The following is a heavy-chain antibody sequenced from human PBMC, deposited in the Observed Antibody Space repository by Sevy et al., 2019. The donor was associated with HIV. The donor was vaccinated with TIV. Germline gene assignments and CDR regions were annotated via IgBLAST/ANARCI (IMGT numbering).Heavy chain of an antibody. J-gene: IGHJ6*02. Sequence: GGSLRLSCAASGFIFSNYAIHWVRRAPGKGLEWVAFIRFDATIKYYRDSVKGRLTISRDNSKSTLYLQMNSLRAEDTAVYFCAKVLRIVEIPAAIDYYYGMDVWGQGTTVTVSS. CDR3: AKVLRIVEIPAAIDYYYGMDV. CDR1: GFIFSNYA. CDR2: IRFDATIK. V-gene: IGHV3-30*02. D-gene: IGHD2-2*01.